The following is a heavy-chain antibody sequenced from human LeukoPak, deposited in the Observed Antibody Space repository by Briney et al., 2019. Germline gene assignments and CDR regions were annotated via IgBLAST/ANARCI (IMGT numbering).Heavy chain of an antibody. V-gene: IGHV3-48*03. CDR3: VVHSATSCY. CDR1: GFTFSSYE. D-gene: IGHD1-26*01. J-gene: IGHJ4*02. CDR2: ITTSGTST. Sequence: PGGSLRLSCATSGFTFSSYEMNWVRQDRGKGLEWISYITTSGTSTYYADSVKGRFTISRDNGKTALSLQMNSLRAEDTAVYYCVVHSATSCYWGQGTLVTVSS.